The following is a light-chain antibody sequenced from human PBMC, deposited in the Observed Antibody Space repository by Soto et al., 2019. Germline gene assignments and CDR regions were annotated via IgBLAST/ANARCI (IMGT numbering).Light chain of an antibody. CDR2: GAS. Sequence: EIVLTQFPDTLSLSPGEAATLSCRASQSVYSNYFAWYQQRPGQAPNLLIFGASTRAAGIPERFSGRGSAPDFTLTISGLEPEDSAVYYCQQYGNSPYTFGQGNKLELK. CDR1: QSVYSNY. CDR3: QQYGNSPYT. J-gene: IGKJ2*01. V-gene: IGKV3-20*01.